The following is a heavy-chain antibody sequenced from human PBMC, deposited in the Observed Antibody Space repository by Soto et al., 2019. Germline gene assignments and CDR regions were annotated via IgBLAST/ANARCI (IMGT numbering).Heavy chain of an antibody. CDR1: GYTFTSYA. Sequence: GASVKVSWKASGYTFTSYAMHWVRQAPGQRLEWMGWINAGNGNTKYSQKFQGRVTITRDTSPSTAYMELSSLRSEDTAVYYCARGLNGYLHYFDFWGQGTPVTVSS. D-gene: IGHD5-18*01. CDR2: INAGNGNT. CDR3: ARGLNGYLHYFDF. V-gene: IGHV1-3*01. J-gene: IGHJ4*02.